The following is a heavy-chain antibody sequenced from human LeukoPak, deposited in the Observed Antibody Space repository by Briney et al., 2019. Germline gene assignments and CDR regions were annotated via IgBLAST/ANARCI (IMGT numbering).Heavy chain of an antibody. CDR2: ISSSSSYI. J-gene: IGHJ3*02. D-gene: IGHD2-2*01. Sequence: PGGSLRLSCAASGFTFSSYSMNWVRQAPGKGLEWVSSISSSSSYIYYADSVKGRFTISRDDAKNSLYLQMNSLRAEDTAVYYCARDGQDIVVVPAADAFDIWGQGTMVTVSS. V-gene: IGHV3-21*01. CDR3: ARDGQDIVVVPAADAFDI. CDR1: GFTFSSYS.